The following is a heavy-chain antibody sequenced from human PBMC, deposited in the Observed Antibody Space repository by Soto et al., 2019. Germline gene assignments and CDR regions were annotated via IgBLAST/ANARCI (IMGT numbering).Heavy chain of an antibody. Sequence: QVQLVQSGAEVKKPGASVKVSCKASGYTFTSYDINWVRQATGQGLEWMGWMNPNSGNTGYAQKFQGRVTMTRNTSISTAYMELSSVRSEDKAVYYCARERSEAATVWFDPWGQGTLVTVSS. CDR3: ARERSEAATVWFDP. CDR1: GYTFTSYD. J-gene: IGHJ5*02. CDR2: MNPNSGNT. V-gene: IGHV1-8*01. D-gene: IGHD2-15*01.